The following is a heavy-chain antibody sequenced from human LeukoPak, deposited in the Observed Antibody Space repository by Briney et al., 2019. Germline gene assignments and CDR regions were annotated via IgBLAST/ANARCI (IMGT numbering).Heavy chain of an antibody. CDR2: IIYSGDT. CDR1: GGSISSSSYY. CDR3: ARRTSGGGLFDY. Sequence: SETLSLTCTVSGGSISSSSYYWGWIRQPPGKGLEWIGSIIYSGDTYYNASLKSRVTISVDTSKKHFSLKLTSVTSADTAVYYCARRTSGGGLFDYWGQGTLVTVSS. V-gene: IGHV4-39*02. D-gene: IGHD3-10*01. J-gene: IGHJ4*02.